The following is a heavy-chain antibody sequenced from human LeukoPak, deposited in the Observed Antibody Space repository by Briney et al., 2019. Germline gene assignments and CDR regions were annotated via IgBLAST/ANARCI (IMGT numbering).Heavy chain of an antibody. V-gene: IGHV3-13*05. J-gene: IGHJ3*01. CDR3: ARGLGHRAFDL. D-gene: IGHD1-14*01. CDR2: IDTAGDP. CDR1: GFTFSSYD. Sequence: GGSLRLSCAASGFTFSSYDMHWVRQPTGKGLEWVSAIDTAGDPFYPGSVKGRFTISRENAKNSLYLQMNSLRAGDTAVYYCARGLGHRAFDLWGQGTMVTVSS.